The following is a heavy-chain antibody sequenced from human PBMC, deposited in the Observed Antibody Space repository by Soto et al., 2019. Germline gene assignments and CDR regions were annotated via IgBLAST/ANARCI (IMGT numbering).Heavy chain of an antibody. V-gene: IGHV4-30-4*02. CDR3: ARLDEALDY. CDR1: GGSISSGDYY. J-gene: IGHJ4*02. CDR2: IYYSGST. Sequence: PSETLSLTCSVSGGSISSGDYYWNWIRQPPGKGLEWIGHIYYSGSTYYNSSLKSRVTISLDTSKNQFSLKLSSVTAADTAVYYCARLDEALDYWGQGTLVTVS.